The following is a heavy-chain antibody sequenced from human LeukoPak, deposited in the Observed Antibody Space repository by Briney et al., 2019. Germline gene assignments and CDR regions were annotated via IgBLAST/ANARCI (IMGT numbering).Heavy chain of an antibody. V-gene: IGHV3-30-3*01. D-gene: IGHD1-14*01. Sequence: GGSLRLSCAASGFTFSSYAMHWVRQAPGKGLEWVAIISHDGNTKHYADSVKGRFTISRDNSKDTPYLRMNSLRVEDTAVYYCARDGGNPRGYYHYGMDVWGQGTTVTVSS. J-gene: IGHJ6*02. CDR2: ISHDGNTK. CDR3: ARDGGNPRGYYHYGMDV. CDR1: GFTFSSYA.